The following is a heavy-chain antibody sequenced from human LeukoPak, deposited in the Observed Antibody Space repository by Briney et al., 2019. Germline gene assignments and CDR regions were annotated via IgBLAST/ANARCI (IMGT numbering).Heavy chain of an antibody. V-gene: IGHV1-2*02. Sequence: ASVKVSCKASGYTFTGYYMHWVRQAPGQGLEWMGWINPNSGDTNYAQKFQGRVTMTRDTSISTAYMELSRLRSDDTAVYYCARGVPAGYKPPGDWGQGTLVTVSS. CDR3: ARGVPAGYKPPGD. CDR1: GYTFTGYY. CDR2: INPNSGDT. D-gene: IGHD5-24*01. J-gene: IGHJ4*02.